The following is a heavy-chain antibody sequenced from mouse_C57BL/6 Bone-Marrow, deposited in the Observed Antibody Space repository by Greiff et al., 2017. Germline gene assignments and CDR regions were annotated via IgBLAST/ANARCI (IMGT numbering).Heavy chain of an antibody. CDR2: IDTENGDT. V-gene: IGHV14-4*01. CDR3: NRIAY. CDR1: GFNIKDDY. J-gene: IGHJ3*01. Sequence: VQLQQSGAELVRPGAYVTLSCTASGFNIKDDYMHWVKQRPEQGLEWIGWIDTENGDTEYASKFQGKATITVDSSCNTAYLQLSSLTSEDTEVYYCNRIAYWGEGTLGTDSA.